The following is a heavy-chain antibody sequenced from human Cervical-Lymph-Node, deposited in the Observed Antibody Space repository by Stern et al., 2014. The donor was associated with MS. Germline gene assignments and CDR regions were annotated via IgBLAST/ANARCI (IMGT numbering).Heavy chain of an antibody. J-gene: IGHJ5*02. CDR1: GFNFSSFA. CDR3: ASSIVVVPAAENKGFDP. V-gene: IGHV3-21*01. D-gene: IGHD2-2*01. CDR2: ISSTSTYI. Sequence: EVQLVESGGGLVKPGGSLRVSCAASGFNFSSFAMNWVRQAPGKGLEWVSSISSTSTYIYYADSVKGRFTVSRDNAKNSLFLQMTSLRAEDTAVYYCASSIVVVPAAENKGFDPWGQETLVTVSS.